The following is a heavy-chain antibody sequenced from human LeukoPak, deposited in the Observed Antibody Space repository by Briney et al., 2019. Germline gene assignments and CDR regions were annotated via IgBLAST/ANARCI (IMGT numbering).Heavy chain of an antibody. CDR2: INTNTGNP. J-gene: IGHJ6*02. CDR3: ARELRLWFGELSLDGMDV. D-gene: IGHD3-10*01. CDR1: GYTFTSYA. Sequence: GASVKVSCKASGYTFTSYAMNWVRQAPGQGLEWMGWINTNTGNPTYAQGFTGRFVFSLDTSVSTTYLQISSLKAEDTAVYYCARELRLWFGELSLDGMDVWGQGTTLTVSS. V-gene: IGHV7-4-1*02.